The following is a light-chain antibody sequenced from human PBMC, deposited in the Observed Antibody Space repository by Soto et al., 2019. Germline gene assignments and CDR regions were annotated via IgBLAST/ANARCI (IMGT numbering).Light chain of an antibody. CDR2: WAS. V-gene: IGKV4-1*01. CDR1: QTLLYSSNNKNY. Sequence: DIVMTQPPDSLAMSLGERATINCKSSQTLLYSSNNKNYLAWYRQKPGQPPELLIYWASTRESGVPDRFSGSGSGTDFTLTISSLQAEDVAVYYCQQYYSTPLTFGGGTTVEI. CDR3: QQYYSTPLT. J-gene: IGKJ4*01.